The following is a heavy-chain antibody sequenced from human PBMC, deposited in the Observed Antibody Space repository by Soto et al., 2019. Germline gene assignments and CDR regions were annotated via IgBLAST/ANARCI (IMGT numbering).Heavy chain of an antibody. CDR3: ARGGWLRFRSDYYGMEV. CDR2: IIPIFGTA. CDR1: GGTFSSYA. J-gene: IGHJ6*04. Sequence: QVQLVQSGAEVKKPGSSVKVSCKASGGTFSSYAISWVRQAPGQGLEWMGGIIPIFGTANYAQKFQGRVTITADEATSTAYRERSSLRSEDTAVYYCARGGWLRFRSDYYGMEVWGEGATVTVSS. D-gene: IGHD5-12*01. V-gene: IGHV1-69*01.